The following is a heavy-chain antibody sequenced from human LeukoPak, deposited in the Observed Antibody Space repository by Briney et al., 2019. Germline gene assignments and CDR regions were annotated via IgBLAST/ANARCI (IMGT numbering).Heavy chain of an antibody. D-gene: IGHD3-10*01. CDR2: IWYDGSNK. CDR1: GFTFSSYG. V-gene: IGHV3-33*01. J-gene: IGHJ4*02. CDR3: ARDDGAMVRGVITPRGYFDY. Sequence: GGSLRLFCAASGFTFSSYGMHWVRQAPGKGLEWVAVIWYDGSNKYYADSVKGRFTISRDNSKNTLYLQMNSLRAEDTAVYYCARDDGAMVRGVITPRGYFDYWGQGTLVTVSS.